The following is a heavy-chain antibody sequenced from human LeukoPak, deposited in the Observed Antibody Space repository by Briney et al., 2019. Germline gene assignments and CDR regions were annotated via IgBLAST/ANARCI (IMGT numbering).Heavy chain of an antibody. CDR1: GFTFSSYS. J-gene: IGHJ4*02. CDR2: ISSSSSYI. V-gene: IGHV3-21*01. D-gene: IGHD3-16*01. CDR3: ARADRLGAALLASFDY. Sequence: GGSLTLSCAASGFTFSSYSMNWVRQAPGKGLEWVSSISSSSSYIYYADSVKGRFTISRDNAKNSLYLQMNSLRAEDTAVYYCARADRLGAALLASFDYWGQGSLVSVS.